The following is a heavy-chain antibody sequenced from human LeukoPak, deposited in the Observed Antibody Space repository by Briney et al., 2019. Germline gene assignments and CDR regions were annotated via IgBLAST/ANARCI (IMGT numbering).Heavy chain of an antibody. V-gene: IGHV1-18*01. Sequence: GASVKVSCKASDYTFTNYDLSWVRQTPGQGLEWMGWISTYNGNTIYAQNLQGRVTMTTDTSTSTDYVELRRLRSDDTAVYDCARTPRYDVWSGYSNWFDPWGQGTLVTVSS. J-gene: IGHJ5*02. D-gene: IGHD3-3*01. CDR3: ARTPRYDVWSGYSNWFDP. CDR1: DYTFTNYD. CDR2: ISTYNGNT.